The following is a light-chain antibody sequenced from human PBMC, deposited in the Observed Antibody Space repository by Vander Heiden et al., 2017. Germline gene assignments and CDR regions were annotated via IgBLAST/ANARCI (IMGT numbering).Light chain of an antibody. CDR2: DAS. Sequence: DIVLTQSPATLSLSPGERATLSCRASQSVSSYLAWYQQKPGQAPSLLIDDASNRATGIPARFSGSGSGTDFTLTLSSLEPEDFAVYYCQQRSNWPPWTFGQGTKVEIK. CDR3: QQRSNWPPWT. J-gene: IGKJ1*01. V-gene: IGKV3-11*01. CDR1: QSVSSY.